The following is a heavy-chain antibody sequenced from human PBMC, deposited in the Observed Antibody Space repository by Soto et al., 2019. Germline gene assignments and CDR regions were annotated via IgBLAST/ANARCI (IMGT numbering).Heavy chain of an antibody. CDR3: ARDSGGGTGSSFDY. J-gene: IGHJ4*02. CDR1: GFTFSSYS. CDR2: ISSSSSYI. Sequence: EVQLVESGGGLVKPGGSLRLSCAASGFTFSSYSMNWVRQAPGKGLEWVSSISSSSSYIYYADSVKGRFTISRDNAKNSLYLQMTSLRAEDTAVYYCARDSGGGTGSSFDYWGQGTLVTVSS. V-gene: IGHV3-21*01. D-gene: IGHD2-15*01.